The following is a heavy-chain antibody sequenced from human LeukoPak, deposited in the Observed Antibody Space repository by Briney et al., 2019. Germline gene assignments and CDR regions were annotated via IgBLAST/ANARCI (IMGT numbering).Heavy chain of an antibody. CDR3: AREVDTAMVTYFDY. D-gene: IGHD5-18*01. J-gene: IGHJ4*02. CDR1: GGTFSSYA. CDR2: IIPIFGTA. V-gene: IGHV1-69*05. Sequence: ASVKVSCKASGGTFSSYAISWVRQAPGQGLEWMGGIIPIFGTANYAQKFQGRVTITTDESTSTAYMELSSLRSEDTAVYYCAREVDTAMVTYFDYWGQGTLVTVSS.